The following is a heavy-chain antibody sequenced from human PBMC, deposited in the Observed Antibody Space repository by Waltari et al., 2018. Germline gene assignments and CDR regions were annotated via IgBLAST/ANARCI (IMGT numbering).Heavy chain of an antibody. CDR1: GGSISGYY. D-gene: IGHD4-17*01. CDR3: ARWTTVRGTRGLDY. J-gene: IGHJ4*02. CDR2: IYYTGIP. Sequence: QVQLQESGPGLVKPSETLSLTCTVSGGSISGYYWSWIRHLPGKGLEYLGDIYYTGIPKYNPSLEGRVHISLDTSKNQFSLMLTSVTAADTAVYYCARWTTVRGTRGLDYWGQGTLVTVSS. V-gene: IGHV4-59*01.